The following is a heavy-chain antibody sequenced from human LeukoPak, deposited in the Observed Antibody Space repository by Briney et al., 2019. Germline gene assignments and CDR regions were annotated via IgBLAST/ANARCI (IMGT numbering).Heavy chain of an antibody. J-gene: IGHJ6*02. Sequence: ASVKVSCKASGYTFTSYGISWVRQAPGQGLEWMGRIIVILGIADYAQKFQGRVTITADRSTTTVYMELSSLRSEDTAVYYCARDGMLRGVIDYSGMDVWGQGTTVTVSS. CDR3: ARDGMLRGVIDYSGMDV. D-gene: IGHD3-10*01. CDR2: IIVILGIA. V-gene: IGHV1-69*04. CDR1: GYTFTSYG.